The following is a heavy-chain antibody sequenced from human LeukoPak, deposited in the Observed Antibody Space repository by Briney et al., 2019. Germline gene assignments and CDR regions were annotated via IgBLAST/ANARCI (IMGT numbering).Heavy chain of an antibody. D-gene: IGHD3-22*01. CDR2: ISAYNGNT. CDR1: GYTFTSYG. V-gene: IGHV1-18*01. CDR3: ASNHPTYYYDSSGYGDAFDI. Sequence: ASVKVSCKASGYTFTSYGISWVRQAPGQGLEWMGWISAYNGNTNYAQKLQGRVTMTTDTSTSTAYMELRSLRSDDTAVYYCASNHPTYYYDSSGYGDAFDIWGQGTMVTVSS. J-gene: IGHJ3*02.